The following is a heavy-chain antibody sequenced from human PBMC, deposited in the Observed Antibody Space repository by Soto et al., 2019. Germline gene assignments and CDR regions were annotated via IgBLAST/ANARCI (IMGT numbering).Heavy chain of an antibody. CDR2: ISYDGSNK. D-gene: IGHD6-13*01. CDR3: ARRGPGTYFDY. J-gene: IGHJ4*02. Sequence: GGPRRLSCPAAGFTLNTYGMHWVRQAPGKGLEWVTLISYDGSNKYYADSVKGRFTISRDNSKNTLYLQMNSLRTEDTAVYYCARRGPGTYFDYWGQGTLVTVS. V-gene: IGHV3-30*03. CDR1: GFTLNTYG.